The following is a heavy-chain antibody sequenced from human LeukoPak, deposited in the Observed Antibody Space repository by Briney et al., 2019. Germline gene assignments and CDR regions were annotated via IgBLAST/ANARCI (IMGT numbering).Heavy chain of an antibody. CDR1: GYTLTELS. V-gene: IGHV1-24*01. D-gene: IGHD3-22*01. CDR2: FDPEDGGI. J-gene: IGHJ3*02. Sequence: ASVKVSCTVTGYTLTELSMHWVRQAPVKGLEWMGGFDPEDGGIIYAQKFQGRVTMTEDTSTDTAYMELSSLRSEDTAVYYCATHYPVYYFDTRGSVGAFDRWGQGRTVTVCS. CDR3: ATHYPVYYFDTRGSVGAFDR.